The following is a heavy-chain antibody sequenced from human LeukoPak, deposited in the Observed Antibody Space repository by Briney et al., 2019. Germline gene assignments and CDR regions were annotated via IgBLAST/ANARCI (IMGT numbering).Heavy chain of an antibody. Sequence: SETLSLTCTVSGGSISSYYWSWIRQPPGKGLEWIGYIYYSGSTNYNPSLKSRVAISVDTSKNQFSLKLSSVTAADTAVYYCARARWWDSSGYYSASYYYYMDVWGKGTTVTISS. CDR3: ARARWWDSSGYYSASYYYYMDV. J-gene: IGHJ6*03. D-gene: IGHD3-22*01. V-gene: IGHV4-59*01. CDR2: IYYSGST. CDR1: GGSISSYY.